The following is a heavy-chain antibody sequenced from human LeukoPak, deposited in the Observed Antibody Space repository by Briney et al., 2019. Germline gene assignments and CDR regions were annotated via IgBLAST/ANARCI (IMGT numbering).Heavy chain of an antibody. V-gene: IGHV1-2*02. J-gene: IGHJ4*02. Sequence: GASVKVSCKASGYTFTGYYMHWVRQAPGQGLEWMGWINPNSGGTNYAQKFQGSVTMTRETSISTAYMELSRLRSDDTAVYYCARDHVGDGRDYWGQGTLVTVSS. D-gene: IGHD2-21*02. CDR3: ARDHVGDGRDY. CDR2: INPNSGGT. CDR1: GYTFTGYY.